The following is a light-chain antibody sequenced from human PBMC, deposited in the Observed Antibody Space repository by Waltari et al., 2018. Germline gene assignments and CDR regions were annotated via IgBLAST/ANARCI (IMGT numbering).Light chain of an antibody. CDR1: SSDVGSYNY. CDR2: DVS. CDR3: SSYTSSNTWV. J-gene: IGLJ3*02. Sequence: QSALTQPASVSGSPGQSITISCTGTSSDVGSYNYVSWYQQHPGKAPKLMIYDVSIRPSGVAGRFSGAESGNTASLTISGLQAEDEADYYCSSYTSSNTWVFGGGTKLTVL. V-gene: IGLV2-14*03.